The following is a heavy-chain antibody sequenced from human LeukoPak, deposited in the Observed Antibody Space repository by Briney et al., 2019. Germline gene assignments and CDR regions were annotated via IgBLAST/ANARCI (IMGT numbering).Heavy chain of an antibody. J-gene: IGHJ6*03. V-gene: IGHV3-21*01. CDR3: ARDCPETKYYDILTGYLVGGYYYYMDV. CDR2: ISSSSSYI. CDR1: GFTFSSYS. D-gene: IGHD3-9*01. Sequence: PGGSLRLSCAASGFTFSSYSMNWVRQAPGKGLEWVSSISSSSSYIYYADSVKGRFTISRDNAKNSLYLQMNSLRAEDTAVYYCARDCPETKYYDILTGYLVGGYYYYMDVWGKGTTVTISS.